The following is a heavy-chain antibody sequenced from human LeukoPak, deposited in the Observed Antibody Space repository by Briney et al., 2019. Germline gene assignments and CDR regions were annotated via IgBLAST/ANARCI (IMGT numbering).Heavy chain of an antibody. V-gene: IGHV7-4-1*02. D-gene: IGHD6-19*01. CDR3: ARVFGSGWYGSFDY. CDR2: INTDTGNP. J-gene: IGHJ4*02. CDR1: GHTFTSYA. Sequence: ASVKVSCKASGHTFTSYAMNWVRQAPGQGLEWMGWINTDTGNPTYAQGFTGRFVFSLDTSVSTAYLQISSLKAEDTAVYYCARVFGSGWYGSFDYWGQGTLVAVSS.